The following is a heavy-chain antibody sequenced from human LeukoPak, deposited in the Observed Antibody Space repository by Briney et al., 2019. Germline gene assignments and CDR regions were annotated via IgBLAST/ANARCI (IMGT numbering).Heavy chain of an antibody. D-gene: IGHD3-3*02. Sequence: SETLSLTCTVSGGSISSYYWSWIRQPPGKGLEWIGYIYYSGSTYCNPSLKSRVTISVDTSKNQFSLKLSSVTAADTAVYYCARLLAPAFDIWGQGTMVTVSS. V-gene: IGHV4-30-4*08. CDR3: ARLLAPAFDI. CDR1: GGSISSYY. CDR2: IYYSGST. J-gene: IGHJ3*02.